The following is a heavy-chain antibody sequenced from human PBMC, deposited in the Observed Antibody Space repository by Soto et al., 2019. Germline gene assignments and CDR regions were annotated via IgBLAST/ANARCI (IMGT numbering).Heavy chain of an antibody. CDR3: ARDRLKGYDSSGFYS. CDR2: INTYNGNR. D-gene: IGHD3-22*01. Sequence: QVQLVQSGAELRKPGASVKVSCKASGYSFSSYGINWVRQAPGQGLEWMGWINTYNGNRNYAQKFEDRVTMTTATSTNTVYMELRSLKSDDTAIYYYARDRLKGYDSSGFYSWGQGTLVTVSS. V-gene: IGHV1-18*01. J-gene: IGHJ4*02. CDR1: GYSFSSYG.